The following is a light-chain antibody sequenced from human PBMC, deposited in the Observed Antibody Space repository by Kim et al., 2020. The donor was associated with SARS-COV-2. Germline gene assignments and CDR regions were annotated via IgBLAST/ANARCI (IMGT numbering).Light chain of an antibody. J-gene: IGKJ2*01. CDR3: HQYNVWPLYT. V-gene: IGKV3-15*01. CDR1: QSVTRN. CDR2: GAS. Sequence: VSPGESATLSCRASQSVTRNLAWYQQKPGQPPSLLIYGASIRATGIPARFSGSGSGTEFTLTISSLQSEDFAVYYCHQYNVWPLYTFGQGTKLEI.